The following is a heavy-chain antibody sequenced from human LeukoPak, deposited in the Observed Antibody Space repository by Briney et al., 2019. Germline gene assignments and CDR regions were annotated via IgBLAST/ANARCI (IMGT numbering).Heavy chain of an antibody. Sequence: ASVTVSCKASGYTFTSYYMHWVRQPPGQGLEWVGIINPSGGSISYAHTSQGRVSMRTDTSTSTAYIQWSSMRSEGTAGKCRAIDRERYYYHISGPGRLDYWGQGTLVTVSS. CDR1: GYTFTSYY. V-gene: IGHV1-46*01. CDR3: AIDRERYYYHISGPGRLDY. J-gene: IGHJ4*02. D-gene: IGHD3-22*01. CDR2: INPSGGSI.